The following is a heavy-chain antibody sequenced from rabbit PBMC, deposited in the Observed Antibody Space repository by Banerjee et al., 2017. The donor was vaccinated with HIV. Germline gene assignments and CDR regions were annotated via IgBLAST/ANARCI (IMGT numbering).Heavy chain of an antibody. CDR3: ARDRYDDFVGYDL. CDR1: GIDFISNYY. V-gene: IGHV1S45*01. J-gene: IGHJ3*01. D-gene: IGHD2-1*01. Sequence: QEQLVESGGGLVQPEGSLTLTCTASGIDFISNYYMCWVRQAPGKGPEWSGCIYTGSGGGTYYASWAKGRFTISKTSSTTVTLQITSLTAADTATYFCARDRYDDFVGYDLWGQGTLVTVS. CDR2: IYTGSGGGT.